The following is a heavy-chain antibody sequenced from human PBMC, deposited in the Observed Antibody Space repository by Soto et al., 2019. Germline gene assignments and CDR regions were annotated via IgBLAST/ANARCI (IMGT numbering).Heavy chain of an antibody. V-gene: IGHV3-23*01. CDR3: AKDRSSAGTTVRFDP. J-gene: IGHJ5*02. CDR2: ISGSGGNT. D-gene: IGHD1-1*01. Sequence: PGGSLRLSCAASGFTYSGYAMSWVRQAPGKGLEWVSSISGSGGNTYYADSVKGRFTISRDNSKNTLYLQMNSLRVEDTAIYYCAKDRSSAGTTVRFDPWGQGTLVTVSS. CDR1: GFTYSGYA.